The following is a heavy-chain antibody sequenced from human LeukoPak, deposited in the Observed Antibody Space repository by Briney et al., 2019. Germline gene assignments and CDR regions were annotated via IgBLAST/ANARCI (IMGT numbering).Heavy chain of an antibody. J-gene: IGHJ4*02. CDR2: FYPEDGET. CDR1: GYTLTELS. CDR3: ATVQWLRSRVEKYYFDY. V-gene: IGHV1-24*01. Sequence: GASVTVSRKVSGYTLTELSMHWVRPAPGKGLEGMGGFYPEDGETIYAQKFQGRVNMTEDTSTDTGYMELSSLRSEDTAVYYCATVQWLRSRVEKYYFDYWGQGTLVTVSS. D-gene: IGHD5-12*01.